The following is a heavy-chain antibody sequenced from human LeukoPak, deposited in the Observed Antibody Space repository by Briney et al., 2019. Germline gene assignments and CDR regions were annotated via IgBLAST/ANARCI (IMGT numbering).Heavy chain of an antibody. D-gene: IGHD1-1*01. CDR3: ARAIYNWNDLDAFDI. CDR1: GFTFSSYW. V-gene: IGHV3-7*01. CDR2: IKQDGSEK. J-gene: IGHJ3*02. Sequence: PGGSLRLSCAASGFTFSSYWMSWVRQAPGKGLEWVANIKQDGSEKYYVDSVKGRFTISRDNAKNSPYLQTNSLRAEDTAVYYCARAIYNWNDLDAFDIWGQGTMVTVSS.